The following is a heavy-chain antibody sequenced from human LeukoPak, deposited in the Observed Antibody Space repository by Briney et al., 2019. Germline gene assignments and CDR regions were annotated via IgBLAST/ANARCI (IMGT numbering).Heavy chain of an antibody. CDR2: ISPSGDTS. D-gene: IGHD3-9*01. Sequence: PGGSLRLSCAASGFIFSTYAMTWVRQAPGKGLEWVAVISPSGDTSYFADSVKGRSTISRDNSRNTLNLQMSSLRAEDTAIYYCAKGKMTAYLTWFDPWGQGTLVTVSS. CDR1: GFIFSTYA. CDR3: AKGKMTAYLTWFDP. V-gene: IGHV3-23*01. J-gene: IGHJ5*02.